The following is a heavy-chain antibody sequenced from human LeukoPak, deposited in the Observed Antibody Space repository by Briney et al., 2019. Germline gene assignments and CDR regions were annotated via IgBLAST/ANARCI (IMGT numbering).Heavy chain of an antibody. D-gene: IGHD6-13*01. CDR3: ARGGTAAAFGWFDP. Sequence: GSLILSCAASGFTVSSNYMTWIRQPPGKGLEWIGEINHSGSTNYNPSLKSRVTISVDTSKNQFSLKLRSVTAADTAVYYCARGGTAAAFGWFDPWGQGTLVTVSS. CDR1: GFTVSSNY. J-gene: IGHJ5*02. V-gene: IGHV4-34*01. CDR2: INHSGST.